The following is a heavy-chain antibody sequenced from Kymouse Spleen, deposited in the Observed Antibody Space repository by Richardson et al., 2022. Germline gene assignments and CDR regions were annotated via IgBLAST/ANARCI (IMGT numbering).Heavy chain of an antibody. D-gene: IGHD6-13*01,IGHD6-19*01,IGHD6-25*01. CDR3: TTPSIADYYGMDV. CDR2: IKSKTDGGTT. CDR1: GFTFSNAW. V-gene: IGHV3-15*01. J-gene: IGHJ6*02. Sequence: EVQLVESGGGLVKPGGSLRLSCAASGFTFSNAWMSWVRQAPGKGLEWVGRIKSKTDGGTTDYAAPVKGRFTISRDDSKNTLYLQMNSLKTEDTAVYYCTTPSIADYYGMDVWGQGTTVTVSS.